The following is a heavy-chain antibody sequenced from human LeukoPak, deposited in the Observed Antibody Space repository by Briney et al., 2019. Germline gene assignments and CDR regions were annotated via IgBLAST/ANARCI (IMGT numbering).Heavy chain of an antibody. Sequence: PGGSLRLSCAASGFTFSSYSMNWVRQAPGKGLEWVSSISSSCSYIYYADSVKGRFTISSDNAKNSLYLQTNSLRAEDTAVYYCARDHAVLKKKWELNANFDYWGQGTLVTVSS. V-gene: IGHV3-21*01. CDR3: ARDHAVLKKKWELNANFDY. CDR2: ISSSCSYI. D-gene: IGHD1-26*01. J-gene: IGHJ4*02. CDR1: GFTFSSYS.